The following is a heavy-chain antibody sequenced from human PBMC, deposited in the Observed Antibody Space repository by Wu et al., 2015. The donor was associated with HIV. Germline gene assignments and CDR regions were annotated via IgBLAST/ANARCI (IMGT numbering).Heavy chain of an antibody. CDR3: ATIGSGTYTPSRTFYSFDY. D-gene: IGHD3-10*01. CDR1: GYTFSSYF. Sequence: QVRLVQSGTEVAKPGASVKISCQASGYTFSSYFMHWVRQAPGQGLEWMGIINPIGDSTTYAQKFQGRVTLTRDTSTRTGYMELRGLTYEDTAVYYCATIGSGTYTPSRTFYSFDYWGQGTLVTVSS. J-gene: IGHJ4*02. V-gene: IGHV1-46*01. CDR2: INPIGDST.